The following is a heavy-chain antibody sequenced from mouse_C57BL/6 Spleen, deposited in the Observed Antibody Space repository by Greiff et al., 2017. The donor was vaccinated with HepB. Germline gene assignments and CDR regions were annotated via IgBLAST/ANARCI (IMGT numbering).Heavy chain of an antibody. J-gene: IGHJ4*01. CDR3: ARGRYDYDVDYAMDY. D-gene: IGHD2-4*01. Sequence: EVQRVESGAELVKPGASVKLSCTASGFNIKDYYMHWVKQRTEQGLEWIGRIDPEDGETKYAPKFQGKATITADTSSNTAYLQLSSLTSEDTAVYYCARGRYDYDVDYAMDYWGQGTSVTVSS. CDR2: IDPEDGET. CDR1: GFNIKDYY. V-gene: IGHV14-2*01.